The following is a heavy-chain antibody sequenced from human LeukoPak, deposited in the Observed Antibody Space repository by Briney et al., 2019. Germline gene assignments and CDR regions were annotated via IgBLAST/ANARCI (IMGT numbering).Heavy chain of an antibody. CDR1: GYTFTGYY. CDR3: ARGFRYGSGSYSGMDV. Sequence: ASVKVSCKASGYTFTGYYMHWVRQAPGQGLEWVGWINPNSGGTNYAQKFQGRVTMTRDTSISTAYMELSRLRSDDTAVYYCARGFRYGSGSYSGMDVWGQGTTVTVSS. D-gene: IGHD3-10*01. CDR2: INPNSGGT. J-gene: IGHJ6*02. V-gene: IGHV1-2*02.